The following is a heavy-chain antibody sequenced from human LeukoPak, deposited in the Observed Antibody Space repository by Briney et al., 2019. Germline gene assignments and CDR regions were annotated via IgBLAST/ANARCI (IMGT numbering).Heavy chain of an antibody. Sequence: SVKVSCKASGGTFSSYAISWVRQAPGQGLEWMGGIIPIFGTANYAQKFQGRVTITADESTSTAYMELSSLRSEDTAVYYCARPAVAGSGSWFDPWGQGTLVIVSS. J-gene: IGHJ5*02. V-gene: IGHV1-69*13. D-gene: IGHD6-19*01. CDR1: GGTFSSYA. CDR2: IIPIFGTA. CDR3: ARPAVAGSGSWFDP.